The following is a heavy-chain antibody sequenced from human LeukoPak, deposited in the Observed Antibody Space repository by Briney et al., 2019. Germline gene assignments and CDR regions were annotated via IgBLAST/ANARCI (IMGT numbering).Heavy chain of an antibody. J-gene: IGHJ4*02. V-gene: IGHV1-69*05. CDR2: IIPIFGTA. CDR1: GGTFSSYA. CDR3: ARGRYCSSTSCYTKGVDY. Sequence: SVKVSCKASGGTFSSYAISWVRQAPGQGLEWMGGIIPIFGTANYAQKFQGRVTITTDESTSTAYMELSSLRSEDTAVYYCARGRYCSSTSCYTKGVDYWGQGTLVTVSS. D-gene: IGHD2-2*02.